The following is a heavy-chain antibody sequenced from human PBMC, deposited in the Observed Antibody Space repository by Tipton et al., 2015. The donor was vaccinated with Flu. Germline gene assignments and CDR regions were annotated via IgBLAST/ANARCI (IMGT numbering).Heavy chain of an antibody. D-gene: IGHD3-22*01. V-gene: IGHV4-39*07. J-gene: IGHJ6*02. Sequence: TLSLTCTVSGGSISSDSYFWGWIRQPPGKGLEWIGHIYYSGNTHYNPSLESRVTISVDTSENQFSLRLSSVTAADAAVYYCARDPLDDSDAYSYDYFYGMDIWGQGAAVTVSS. CDR1: GGSISSDSYF. CDR2: IYYSGNT. CDR3: ARDPLDDSDAYSYDYFYGMDI.